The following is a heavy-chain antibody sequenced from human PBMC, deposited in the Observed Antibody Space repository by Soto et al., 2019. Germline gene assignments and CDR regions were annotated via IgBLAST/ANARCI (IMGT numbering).Heavy chain of an antibody. V-gene: IGHV1-69*06. CDR1: GGTFSNYV. D-gene: IGHD1-7*01. CDR2: IIPISGAA. Sequence: QVQLVQSGAEVKKPVSSVKVSCKASGGTFSNYVVNWVRQAPGQGLEWMGRIIPISGAANYAQKFQGRVTITADKTTSTSYMELSILRSEDMAVYYCARDMTRTVVPYFDFWGQGTLVTVSS. CDR3: ARDMTRTVVPYFDF. J-gene: IGHJ4*02.